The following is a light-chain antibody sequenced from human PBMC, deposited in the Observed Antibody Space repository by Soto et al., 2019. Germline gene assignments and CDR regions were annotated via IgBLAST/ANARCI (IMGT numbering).Light chain of an antibody. CDR1: QSVSSN. Sequence: EIVMTQSPATLSVSPGERATLSCSASQSVSSNLAWYQQKPGQAPRLLIYGASTRATGIPARFSGSGSGTVFTLTISSLQSGDFAVYYCQQYNNWPPITFGQGTRLEIK. CDR3: QQYNNWPPIT. V-gene: IGKV3D-15*01. J-gene: IGKJ5*01. CDR2: GAS.